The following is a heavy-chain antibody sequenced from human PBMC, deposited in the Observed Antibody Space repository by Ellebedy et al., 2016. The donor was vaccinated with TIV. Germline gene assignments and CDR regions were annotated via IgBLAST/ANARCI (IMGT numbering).Heavy chain of an antibody. V-gene: IGHV1-2*02. CDR3: ARSGTGVGDY. D-gene: IGHD7-27*01. CDR2: INPNGAVT. Sequence: AASVKVSCKASGYTFSDYYIHWVRQAPGQGLEWMGWINPNGAVTTYAQKIKGRVTMTRDTSISTVFMELSRLRSDDTAVYYCARSGTGVGDYWGQGTLVTVSS. J-gene: IGHJ4*02. CDR1: GYTFSDYY.